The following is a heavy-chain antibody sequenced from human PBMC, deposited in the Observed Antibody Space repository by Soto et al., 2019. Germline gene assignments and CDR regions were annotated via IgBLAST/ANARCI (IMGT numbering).Heavy chain of an antibody. CDR1: GFTFRTYD. D-gene: IGHD2-15*01. Sequence: QVQLVESGGGMVQPGKSLRLSCAVSGFTFRTYDMHWVRQAPGRGLEWVAVVSYDASYQNYVDSVKGRFTVSRDNSRNTLFLKRNSLSPEETAGYYGAKVSISKSSAVTFDSWGRGTLVTVSS. CDR3: AKVSISKSSAVTFDS. J-gene: IGHJ4*02. V-gene: IGHV3-30*18. CDR2: VSYDASYQ.